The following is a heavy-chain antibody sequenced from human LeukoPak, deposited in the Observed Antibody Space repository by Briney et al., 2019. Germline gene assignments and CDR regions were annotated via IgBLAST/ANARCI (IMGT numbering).Heavy chain of an antibody. CDR3: ATETVAGTFDY. Sequence: GGSLRLSCSASGFTFSEYYMSWVRQAPGKGLEWVSDISGNGDIVSYADFARGGFTISRDNEKHSLSLQLNSLRAEDTAVYYCATETVAGTFDYWSQGTLVAVSS. CDR2: ISGNGDIV. J-gene: IGHJ4*02. D-gene: IGHD6-19*01. V-gene: IGHV3-11*01. CDR1: GFTFSEYY.